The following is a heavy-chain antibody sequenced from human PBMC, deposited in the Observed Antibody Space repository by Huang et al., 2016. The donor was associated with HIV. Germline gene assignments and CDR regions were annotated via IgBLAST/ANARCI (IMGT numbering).Heavy chain of an antibody. CDR1: GFTVTDNY. CDR3: ARGAESSWSGSYYYGLDV. J-gene: IGHJ6*02. CDR2: IFSSGRT. Sequence: DVQLVESGGGLIQPGGSLRLSCSASGFTVTDNYFTWVRQAPGKGLECVSLIFSSGRTYHADSVKGRFTISRDNSKNTLYLQMNSLRADDTAVYYCARGAESSWSGSYYYGLDVWGQGTTVTV. V-gene: IGHV3-53*01. D-gene: IGHD6-19*01.